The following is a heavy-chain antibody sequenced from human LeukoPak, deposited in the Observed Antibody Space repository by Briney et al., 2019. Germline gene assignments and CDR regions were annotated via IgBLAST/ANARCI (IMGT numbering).Heavy chain of an antibody. CDR3: ASSFGLRFLEWPIDY. Sequence: PSETLSLTCTVSGGSISSSSHYWGWIRQPPGKGLEWIRSIYYSGSTHYNPSLKSRVTISVDTSKNQFSLKLSSVTAADTAVYYCASSFGLRFLEWPIDYWGQGTLVTVSS. CDR2: IYYSGST. CDR1: GGSISSSSHY. D-gene: IGHD3-3*01. J-gene: IGHJ4*02. V-gene: IGHV4-39*01.